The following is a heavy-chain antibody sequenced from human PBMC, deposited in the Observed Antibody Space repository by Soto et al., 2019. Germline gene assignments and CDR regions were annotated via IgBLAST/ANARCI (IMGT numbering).Heavy chain of an antibody. CDR1: GGSISSGGYH. D-gene: IGHD5-18*01. J-gene: IGHJ4*02. CDR2: IYYSGST. V-gene: IGHV4-31*03. CDR3: ARVGGGYSYGLKYYFDY. Sequence: QVQLQESGPGLVKPSQTLSLTCTVSGGSISSGGYHWSWIRQHPGKGLEWIGYIYYSGSTYYNPSLKSRVTISVDTSKNQFSLKLSSVTAADTAVYYCARVGGGYSYGLKYYFDYWGQGTLVTVSS.